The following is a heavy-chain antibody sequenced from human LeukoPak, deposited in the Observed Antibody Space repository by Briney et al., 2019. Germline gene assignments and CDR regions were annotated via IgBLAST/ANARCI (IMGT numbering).Heavy chain of an antibody. CDR1: GFTFRSYG. D-gene: IGHD3-22*01. J-gene: IGHJ4*02. CDR2: ISYDGSNK. Sequence: PGRSLRLSCAASGFTFRSYGMHWVRQAPGKGLVWVGVISYDGSNKYYADSLKGRFTISRDNSKNTLYLQMNSLRAEDTAVYYCAKDPNYYDSSGYYASADYWGQGTLVTVSS. V-gene: IGHV3-30*18. CDR3: AKDPNYYDSSGYYASADY.